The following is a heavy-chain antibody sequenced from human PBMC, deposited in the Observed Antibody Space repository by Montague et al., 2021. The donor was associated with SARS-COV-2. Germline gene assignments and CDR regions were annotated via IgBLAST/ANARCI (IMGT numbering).Heavy chain of an antibody. CDR1: GGSISSYY. V-gene: IGHV4-59*08. J-gene: IGHJ4*02. Sequence: SETLSLTCTVSGGSISSYYWSWIRQPPGKGLEWIGYIYYSGSTNCNPSLKSRVTTSVDTSKNQFSLKLSSVTAADTAVYYCARLGLQLRGGHYFDYWGQGTLVTVSS. D-gene: IGHD5-24*01. CDR2: IYYSGST. CDR3: ARLGLQLRGGHYFDY.